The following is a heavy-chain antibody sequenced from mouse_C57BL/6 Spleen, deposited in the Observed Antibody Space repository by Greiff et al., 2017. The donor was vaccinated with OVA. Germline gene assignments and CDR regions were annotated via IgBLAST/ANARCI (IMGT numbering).Heavy chain of an antibody. V-gene: IGHV1-50*01. J-gene: IGHJ1*03. Sequence: QVQLQQPGAELVKPGASVKLSCKASGYTFTSYWMQWVKQRPGQGLEWIGEIDPSDSDTNYNQKFKGKATLTVDTSSSTAYMQLSSLTSEDSAVYYCARTYYYGSSYGYFDVWGTGTTVTVSS. CDR2: IDPSDSDT. CDR3: ARTYYYGSSYGYFDV. CDR1: GYTFTSYW. D-gene: IGHD1-1*01.